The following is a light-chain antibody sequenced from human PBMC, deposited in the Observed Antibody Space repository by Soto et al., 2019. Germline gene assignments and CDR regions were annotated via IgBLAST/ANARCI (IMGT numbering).Light chain of an antibody. V-gene: IGLV2-23*01. J-gene: IGLJ1*01. CDR1: ISDVGSSGP. Sequence: QSALTQPASVSGSPGQSITISCSGSISDVGSSGPVSWYQHHPGQVPKLIIYGGSRRPSGVSSRFSGSKTGNTASLTITGLQAEDEANYYCCSYVGARTYVFGTGTKVTVL. CDR2: GGS. CDR3: CSYVGARTYV.